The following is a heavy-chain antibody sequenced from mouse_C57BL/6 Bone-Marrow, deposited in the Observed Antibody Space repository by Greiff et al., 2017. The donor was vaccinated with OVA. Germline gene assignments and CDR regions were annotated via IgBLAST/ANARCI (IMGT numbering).Heavy chain of an antibody. CDR1: GFTFSDYG. J-gene: IGHJ1*03. D-gene: IGHD1-1*01. CDR3: VCVFITTVVATGFDV. CDR2: ISSGSSTI. Sequence: EVMLVESGGGLVKPGGSLKLSCAASGFTFSDYGMHWVRQAPEKGLEWVAYISSGSSTIYYADTVKGRFTISRDNAKNTLFLQMTSLRSEDTAMYYCVCVFITTVVATGFDVWGTGTTVTVSS. V-gene: IGHV5-17*01.